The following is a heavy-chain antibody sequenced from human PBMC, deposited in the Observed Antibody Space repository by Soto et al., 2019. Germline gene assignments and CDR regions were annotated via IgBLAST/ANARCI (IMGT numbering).Heavy chain of an antibody. V-gene: IGHV3-30*18. CDR1: GITFTNYG. CDR2: VSYDGSHK. D-gene: IGHD6-6*01. Sequence: QVQLVQSGGGVIQPGKSLRLSCAASGITFTNYGMHWVRQTPGKGLEWVAVVSYDGSHKYYADSVKGRFTISRDDSKNKLYLQMNRLRVEETAVYYCAKEMYPRTVLDSSSAWGDYWGQGTLVTVSS. J-gene: IGHJ4*02. CDR3: AKEMYPRTVLDSSSAWGDY.